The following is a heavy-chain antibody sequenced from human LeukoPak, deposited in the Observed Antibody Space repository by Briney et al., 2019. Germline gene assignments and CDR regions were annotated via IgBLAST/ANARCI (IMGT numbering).Heavy chain of an antibody. J-gene: IGHJ4*02. D-gene: IGHD1-26*01. V-gene: IGHV4-59*01. CDR2: IYYSGST. CDR1: GGSTSSCY. Sequence: SETLSLTCTVSGGSTSSCYWNWIRQPPGEGLEWVGSIYYSGSTNYNPSLKSRVTISVDTSKNQFSLKLSSVTAADTAVYYCARACSGTYQFDSWGQGTLVTVSS. CDR3: ARACSGTYQFDS.